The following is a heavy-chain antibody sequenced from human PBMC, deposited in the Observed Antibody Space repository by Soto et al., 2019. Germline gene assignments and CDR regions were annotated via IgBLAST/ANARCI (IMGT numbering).Heavy chain of an antibody. D-gene: IGHD5-12*01. Sequence: GKGLEWIGEINHSGSTNYNPSLKSRVTISVDTSKNQFSLKLSSVTAADTAVYYCARGLRGYNGYDQYVVYFGQETLVPVSS. CDR2: INHSGST. J-gene: IGHJ4*02. V-gene: IGHV4-34*01. CDR3: ARGLRGYNGYDQYVVY.